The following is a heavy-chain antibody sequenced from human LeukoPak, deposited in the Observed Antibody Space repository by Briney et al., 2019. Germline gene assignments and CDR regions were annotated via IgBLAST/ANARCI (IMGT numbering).Heavy chain of an antibody. Sequence: GGSLRLSCAASGFTFSSYEMNWFRQAPGKGLEWVSYISSSGSTIYYADSVKGRFTISRDNAKNSLYLQMNSLRAEVKAVDYCATQDYDSGDLNAFDIWGQGPMVTVTS. CDR2: ISSSGSTI. CDR1: GFTFSSYE. J-gene: IGHJ3*02. V-gene: IGHV3-48*03. CDR3: ATQDYDSGDLNAFDI. D-gene: IGHD3-22*01.